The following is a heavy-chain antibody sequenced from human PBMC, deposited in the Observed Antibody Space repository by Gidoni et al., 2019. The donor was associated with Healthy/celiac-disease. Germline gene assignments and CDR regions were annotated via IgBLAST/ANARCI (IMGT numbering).Heavy chain of an antibody. CDR3: ASPIPYCSGGSCYSVFDY. J-gene: IGHJ4*02. D-gene: IGHD2-15*01. CDR2: IIPILGTA. Sequence: QVQLVQSGAKVKKPGSSVKVSCKASGGTFSIYAISWVRQAPGQGLEWMGGIIPILGTANYAQKFQGRVTITADKSTSTAYMELSSLRSEDTAVYYCASPIPYCSGGSCYSVFDYWGQGTLVTVSS. CDR1: GGTFSIYA. V-gene: IGHV1-69*06.